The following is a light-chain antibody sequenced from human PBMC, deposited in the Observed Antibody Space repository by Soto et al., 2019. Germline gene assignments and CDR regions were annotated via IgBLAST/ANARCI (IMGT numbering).Light chain of an antibody. CDR2: EVS. CDR3: SSYAGSNNFV. CDR1: SSDVGGYNY. V-gene: IGLV2-8*01. J-gene: IGLJ1*01. Sequence: QSALTQPPSASGSPGQSVTISCSGTSSDVGGYNYVSWHQQHPGKAPKLMIYEVSKRPSGVHDRFSGSKSGNTASLIVSGLQAEDEADYYCSSYAGSNNFVFGTGTKLTVL.